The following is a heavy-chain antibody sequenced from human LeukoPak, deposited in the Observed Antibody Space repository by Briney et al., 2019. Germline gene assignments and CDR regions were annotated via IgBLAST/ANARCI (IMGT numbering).Heavy chain of an antibody. CDR1: GGSISSGGYY. CDR3: ARQYHYDSSGYYLDY. V-gene: IGHV4-31*03. D-gene: IGHD3-22*01. J-gene: IGHJ4*02. Sequence: SETLSLTCTVSGGSISSGGYYWSWIRQHPGKGLEWIGYIYYSGSTYYNPSLKSRVTISVDTSKNQFSLKLSSVIAADTAVYYCARQYHYDSSGYYLDYWGQGTLVTVSS. CDR2: IYYSGST.